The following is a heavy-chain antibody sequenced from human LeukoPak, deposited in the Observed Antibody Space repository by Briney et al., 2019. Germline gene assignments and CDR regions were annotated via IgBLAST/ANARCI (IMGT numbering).Heavy chain of an antibody. V-gene: IGHV4-59*12. Sequence: SETLSLTCTVSGGSIRSYYWSWIRQPPGKGLEWIGYIYYSGSTNYNPSLKSRVTMSVDTSKNQFSLKLSSVTAADTAVYYCARYSSSWYAYVDYWGQGTLVTVSS. CDR3: ARYSSSWYAYVDY. D-gene: IGHD6-13*01. CDR2: IYYSGST. CDR1: GGSIRSYY. J-gene: IGHJ4*02.